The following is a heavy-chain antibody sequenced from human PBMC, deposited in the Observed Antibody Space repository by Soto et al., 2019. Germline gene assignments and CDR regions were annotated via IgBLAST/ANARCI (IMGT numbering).Heavy chain of an antibody. CDR1: VGTFSSYT. J-gene: IGHJ6*03. Sequence: QVQLVQSGAEVKKPGSSVKVSCKASVGTFSSYTISWVRQAPGQGLEWMGRIIPILGIANYAQKFQGRVTITADKSTSTAYMELSSLRSEDTAVYYCAGAYSSSQDYYYYYMDVWGKGTTVTVSS. D-gene: IGHD6-6*01. CDR2: IIPILGIA. V-gene: IGHV1-69*02. CDR3: AGAYSSSQDYYYYYMDV.